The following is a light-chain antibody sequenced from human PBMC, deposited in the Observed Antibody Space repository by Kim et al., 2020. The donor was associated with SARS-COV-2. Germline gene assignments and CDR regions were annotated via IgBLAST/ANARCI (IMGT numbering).Light chain of an antibody. V-gene: IGLV3-21*01. CDR1: NIGGHS. CDR3: QVWDTDTDDYV. Sequence: SYELTQPPSVSVAPGQTARITCGGNNIGGHSVHWYQQKPGQAPVLVIYYDSDRPSGIPERFSDSKAATTATLTISRVEAGDEADYYCQVWDTDTDDYVFGTGTKVTVL. J-gene: IGLJ1*01. CDR2: YDS.